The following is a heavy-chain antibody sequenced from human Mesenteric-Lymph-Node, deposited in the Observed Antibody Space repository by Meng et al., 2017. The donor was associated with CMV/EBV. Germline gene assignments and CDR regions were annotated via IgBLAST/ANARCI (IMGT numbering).Heavy chain of an antibody. Sequence: ASVKVSCKASGYTFTGYYMHWVRQAPGQGLEWMGWINPYSGVTNYAQNFQGRVTMTRDTSISTAYMELSRLRSDDTAVYYCARDLYMGGVMSDYWGQGTLVTISS. V-gene: IGHV1-2*02. J-gene: IGHJ4*02. CDR1: GYTFTGYY. CDR3: ARDLYMGGVMSDY. D-gene: IGHD3-16*01. CDR2: INPYSGVT.